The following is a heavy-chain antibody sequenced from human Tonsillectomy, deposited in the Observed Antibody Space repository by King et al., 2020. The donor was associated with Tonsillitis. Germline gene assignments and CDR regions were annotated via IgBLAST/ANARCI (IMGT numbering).Heavy chain of an antibody. J-gene: IGHJ5*02. V-gene: IGHV4-39*07. CDR3: AREGGKTGARWFDP. D-gene: IGHD1-26*01. CDR1: GGSISSGSYY. Sequence: QVQLQESGPRLVKPSETLSLTCTVSGGSISSGSYYWGWIRQPPGKGLEWIGGVSHSGTTFYIPSIESRVTISVDTSKNQFSLKLTSVTAADTAFYFCAREGGKTGARWFDPGGQGTLVTVSS. CDR2: VSHSGTT.